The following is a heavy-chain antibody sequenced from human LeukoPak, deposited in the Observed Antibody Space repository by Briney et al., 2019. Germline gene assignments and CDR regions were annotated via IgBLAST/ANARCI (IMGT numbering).Heavy chain of an antibody. V-gene: IGHV4-39*01. Sequence: SETLSLTCTVFGGSISSYGYFWGWIRQPPGKGLEWIGSSSYSGTAYYNPSLKSRVTISVDTSKTQFSLKLSSVTAADTAVYYCARPSLGPTGVDFRGQGTLVTVSS. D-gene: IGHD1-26*01. J-gene: IGHJ4*02. CDR2: SSYSGTA. CDR1: GGSISSYGYF. CDR3: ARPSLGPTGVDF.